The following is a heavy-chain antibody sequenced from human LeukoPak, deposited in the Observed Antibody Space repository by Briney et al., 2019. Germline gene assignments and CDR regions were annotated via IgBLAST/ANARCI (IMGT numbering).Heavy chain of an antibody. V-gene: IGHV3-48*02. CDR1: GFTFSRFG. Sequence: GGSLRLSRAASGFTFSRFGMNWVRQAPGKGLEWISYISSSSSAIYYADSVKGRFTISRDNAKNSLYLQMSSLRDEDTAVYYCAQKGGTDHWGQGTLVTVSS. J-gene: IGHJ4*02. D-gene: IGHD2-15*01. CDR3: AQKGGTDH. CDR2: ISSSSSAI.